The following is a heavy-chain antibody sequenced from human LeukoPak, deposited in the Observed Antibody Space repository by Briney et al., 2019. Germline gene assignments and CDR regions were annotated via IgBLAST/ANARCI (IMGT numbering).Heavy chain of an antibody. CDR1: GYTFTSYA. D-gene: IGHD5-18*01. CDR2: INAGNGNT. J-gene: IGHJ4*02. V-gene: IGHV1-3*01. CDR3: AGDRYTAMVRGYFDY. Sequence: ASVKVSCKASGYTFTSYAMHWVRQAPGQRLEWMGWINAGNGNTKYSQKFQGRVTITRDTSASTAYMELSSLRSEDTAVYYCAGDRYTAMVRGYFDYWGQGTLVTVSS.